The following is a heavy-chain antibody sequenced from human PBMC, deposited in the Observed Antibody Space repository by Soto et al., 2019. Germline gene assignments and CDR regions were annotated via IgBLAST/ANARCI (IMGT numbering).Heavy chain of an antibody. V-gene: IGHV1-8*01. CDR1: GYTFTSYD. Sequence: ASLKVSCKASGYTFTSYDINWVRQATGQGLEWMGWMNPNSGNTGYAQKFQGRVTMTRNTSISTAYMELSSLRSEDTAVYYCARATRYYDFWSGYYYYPYMDVWGKGTTVTVSS. J-gene: IGHJ6*03. CDR3: ARATRYYDFWSGYYYYPYMDV. CDR2: MNPNSGNT. D-gene: IGHD3-3*01.